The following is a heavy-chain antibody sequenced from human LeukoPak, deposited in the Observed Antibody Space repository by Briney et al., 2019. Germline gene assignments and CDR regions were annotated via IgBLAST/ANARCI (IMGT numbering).Heavy chain of an antibody. CDR1: GFTFSSYA. Sequence: PGGSLRLSCAASGFTFSSYAMCWVRQAPGKGLEWVSAISGSGGSTYYADSVKGRFTISRDNSKNTLYLQMNSLRAEDTAVYYCAKVDCSSTSCPHLTPLDYYYYYMDVWGKGTTVTVSS. CDR2: ISGSGGST. V-gene: IGHV3-23*01. J-gene: IGHJ6*03. CDR3: AKVDCSSTSCPHLTPLDYYYYYMDV. D-gene: IGHD2-2*01.